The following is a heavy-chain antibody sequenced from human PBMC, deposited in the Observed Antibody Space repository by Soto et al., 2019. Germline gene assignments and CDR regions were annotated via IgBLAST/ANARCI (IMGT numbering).Heavy chain of an antibody. V-gene: IGHV1-69*13. CDR1: GGTFSSYA. CDR3: ASNLAVAARYYYYGMDV. J-gene: IGHJ6*02. Sequence: ASVKVSCKASGGTFSSYAISWVRQAPGQGLEWMGGVIPIFGTANYAQKFQGRVTITADESTSTAYMELSSLRSEDTAVYYCASNLAVAARYYYYGMDVCGQGTTVTVSS. CDR2: VIPIFGTA. D-gene: IGHD6-6*01.